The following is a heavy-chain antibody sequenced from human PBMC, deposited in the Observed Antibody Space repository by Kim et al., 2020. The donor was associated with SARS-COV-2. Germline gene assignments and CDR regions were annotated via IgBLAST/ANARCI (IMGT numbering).Heavy chain of an antibody. CDR2: INHSGST. D-gene: IGHD6-13*01. Sequence: SETLSLTCAVYGGSFSGYYWSWIRQPPGKGLEWIGEINHSGSTNYNPSLKSRVTISVDTSKNQFSLKLSSVTAADTAVYYCATIAAAGTVLSYFDYWGQG. J-gene: IGHJ4*02. CDR1: GGSFSGYY. CDR3: ATIAAAGTVLSYFDY. V-gene: IGHV4-34*01.